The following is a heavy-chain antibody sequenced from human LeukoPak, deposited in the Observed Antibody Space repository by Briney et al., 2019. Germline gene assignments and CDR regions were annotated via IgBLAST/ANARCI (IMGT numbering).Heavy chain of an antibody. CDR1: GYTFTNND. J-gene: IGHJ4*02. CDR2: VSPDSGDT. CDR3: TRGRAAGD. D-gene: IGHD6-19*01. Sequence: ASVKVSCKASGYTFTNNDINWVRQATGQGIEWMGWVSPDSGDTGYAPDFRGRVTMTTDTSINTAYMELTSLTSEDTAIYYCTRGRAAGDWGQGTLVTVSS. V-gene: IGHV1-8*01.